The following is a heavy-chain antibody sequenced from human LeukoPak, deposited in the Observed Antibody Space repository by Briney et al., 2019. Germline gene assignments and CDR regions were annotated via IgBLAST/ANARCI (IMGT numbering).Heavy chain of an antibody. V-gene: IGHV4-59*08. D-gene: IGHD2-2*01. CDR3: ARLPGSGYCSSTSCYALGAFDI. J-gene: IGHJ3*02. Sequence: PSETLSLTCTVSGGSISGYYWSWIRQPPGHGLEWIGYIYYSGNTNYSPYLKSRVTISVDTSKNQFSLRLSSVTAADTAVYYCARLPGSGYCSSTSCYALGAFDIWGRGTMVTVSS. CDR2: IYYSGNT. CDR1: GGSISGYY.